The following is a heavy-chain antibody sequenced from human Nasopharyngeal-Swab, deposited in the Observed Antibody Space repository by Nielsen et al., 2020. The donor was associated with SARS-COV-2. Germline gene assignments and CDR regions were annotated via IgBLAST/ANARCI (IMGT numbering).Heavy chain of an antibody. Sequence: GESLKISCAASGFTVSTNYMSWVRQAPGKGLEWVSSISGSGGSTYYADSVKGRFTISRDNSKNTLYPQMNSLRAEDTAVYYCAKAGDYVYYFDYWGQGTLVTVSS. CDR2: ISGSGGST. D-gene: IGHD4-17*01. V-gene: IGHV3-23*01. J-gene: IGHJ4*02. CDR3: AKAGDYVYYFDY. CDR1: GFTVSTNY.